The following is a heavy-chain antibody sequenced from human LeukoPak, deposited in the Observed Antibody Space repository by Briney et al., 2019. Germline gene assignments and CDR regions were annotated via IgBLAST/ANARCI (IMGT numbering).Heavy chain of an antibody. D-gene: IGHD3-22*01. Sequence: SETLSLTCTVSGGSISSSGDYWGWIREPPGKRREWIASIFYSGNSYYNPSVESRVTISVDTAQPQFSLKLRSVTAADTAVYFCARGRGSYYDQYYFDYWGQGTLVTVSS. J-gene: IGHJ4*02. V-gene: IGHV4-39*07. CDR1: GGSISSSGDY. CDR3: ARGRGSYYDQYYFDY. CDR2: IFYSGNS.